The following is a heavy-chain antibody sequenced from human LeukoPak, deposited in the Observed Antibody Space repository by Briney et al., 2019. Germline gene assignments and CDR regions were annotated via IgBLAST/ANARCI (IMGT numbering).Heavy chain of an antibody. CDR1: GFTFSSYE. CDR2: ISSSGSTI. D-gene: IGHD1-26*01. Sequence: RGSLRLSCAASGFTFSSYEMNWVRQAPGQGLEWVSYISSSGSTIHYADSLKGRFIISRDNAKHSLYLQMNSLRAEDTAVYYCARLYSGSYGGFDYWGQGTLVTVSS. J-gene: IGHJ4*02. V-gene: IGHV3-48*03. CDR3: ARLYSGSYGGFDY.